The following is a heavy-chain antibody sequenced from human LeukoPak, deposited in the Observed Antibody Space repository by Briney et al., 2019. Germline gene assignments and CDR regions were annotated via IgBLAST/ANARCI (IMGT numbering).Heavy chain of an antibody. CDR2: MYYSGNT. D-gene: IGHD2-2*01. V-gene: IGHV4-39*01. Sequence: SETLSLACTVSGGSISSTAYYWGWIRQPPGKGLEWIGSMYYSGNTYYNPSLKSRVTMSVDTPKNQFSLKLTSVTAADTAMFYCARQVSYSTSLLGYYFDYWGQGILVTVSS. CDR3: ARQVSYSTSLLGYYFDY. J-gene: IGHJ4*02. CDR1: GGSISSTAYY.